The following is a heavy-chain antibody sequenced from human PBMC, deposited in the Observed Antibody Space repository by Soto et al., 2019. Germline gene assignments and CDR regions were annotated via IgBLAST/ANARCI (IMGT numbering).Heavy chain of an antibody. CDR2: IYHSGSA. CDR1: GGSVSSSNS. D-gene: IGHD2-21*02. V-gene: IGHV4-4*02. J-gene: IGHJ3*02. CDR3: ARVPGVVVSADDAFDI. Sequence: QVQLQESGPGLVKPSGTLSLTCAVSGGSVSSSNSWSWVRQSPGKGLEWMGEIYHSGSAHYNPSLKSRATISLDKSKNQFSLRLTSVTAADTAVYYCARVPGVVVSADDAFDIWGPGTRVIVSS.